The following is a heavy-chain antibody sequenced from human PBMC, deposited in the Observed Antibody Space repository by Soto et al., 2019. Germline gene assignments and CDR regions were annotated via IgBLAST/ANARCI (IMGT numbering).Heavy chain of an antibody. J-gene: IGHJ4*02. CDR1: GFTFSSYA. CDR2: ISYDGSNK. Sequence: QVQLVESGGGVVQPGRSLRLSCAASGFTFSSYAMHWVRPAPGKGLEWVAVISYDGSNKYYADSVKGRFTISRDNSKNTLYLQMNSLRAEDTAVDYCARASVVGATNGDYWGQGTLVTVSS. D-gene: IGHD1-26*01. V-gene: IGHV3-30-3*01. CDR3: ARASVVGATNGDY.